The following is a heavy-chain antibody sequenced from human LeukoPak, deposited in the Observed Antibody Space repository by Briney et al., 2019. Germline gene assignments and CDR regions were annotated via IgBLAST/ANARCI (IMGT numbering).Heavy chain of an antibody. J-gene: IGHJ4*02. Sequence: PSETLSLTCTVSGYSISSGYYWGWIRQPPGKGLEWIGSIYHSGSTYYNPSLKSRVTISVDTSKNQFSLKLSSVTAADTAVYYCARDPTTVTKYFDYWGQGTLVTVSS. CDR1: GYSISSGYY. CDR3: ARDPTTVTKYFDY. CDR2: IYHSGST. D-gene: IGHD4-17*01. V-gene: IGHV4-38-2*02.